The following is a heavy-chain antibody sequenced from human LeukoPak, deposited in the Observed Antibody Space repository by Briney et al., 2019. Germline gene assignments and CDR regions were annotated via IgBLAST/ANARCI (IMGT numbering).Heavy chain of an antibody. J-gene: IGHJ4*02. V-gene: IGHV3-21*06. Sequence: PGGSLRLSCAASGSTFSSYSMDWVRQAPGKGLEWVSSISGSSSYKYYADSVKGRFTISRDNAKNSLYLQMNSLGAEDTAVYYCARGRLDTAHRTFGYWGQGTLVTVSS. CDR2: ISGSSSYK. D-gene: IGHD5-18*01. CDR1: GSTFSSYS. CDR3: ARGRLDTAHRTFGY.